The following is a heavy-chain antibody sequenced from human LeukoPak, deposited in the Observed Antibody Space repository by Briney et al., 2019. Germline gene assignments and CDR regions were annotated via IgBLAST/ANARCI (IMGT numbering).Heavy chain of an antibody. J-gene: IGHJ6*03. V-gene: IGHV1-46*03. CDR2: INPSGGST. CDR1: GYTFTSYY. Sequence: ASVKVSCKASGYTFTSYYMHWVRQAPGQGLEWMRIINPSGGSTSYAQKFQGRVTMTRDTSTSTVYMELSSLRSEDTAVYYCARVPAAIRGYYYYMDVWGKGTTVTVSS. CDR3: ARVPAAIRGYYYYMDV. D-gene: IGHD2-2*02.